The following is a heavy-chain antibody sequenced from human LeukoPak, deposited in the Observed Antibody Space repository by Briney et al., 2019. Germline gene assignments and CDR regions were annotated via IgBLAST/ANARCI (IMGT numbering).Heavy chain of an antibody. CDR2: ISESGDTT. CDR1: GFPFDNYA. D-gene: IGHD2-8*01. Sequence: GGSLRLSCAASGFPFDNYAMNWVRQAPGKGLEWVSSISESGDTTHYADSVNGRFTISRDNSQNTLFLQMNSLRAEDTALYYCAKQWVDCWGQGTLVTVSS. J-gene: IGHJ4*02. CDR3: AKQWVDC. V-gene: IGHV3-23*01.